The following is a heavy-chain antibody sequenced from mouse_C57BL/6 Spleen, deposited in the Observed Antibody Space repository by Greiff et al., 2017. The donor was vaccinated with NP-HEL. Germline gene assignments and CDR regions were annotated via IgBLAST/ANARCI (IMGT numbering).Heavy chain of an antibody. CDR1: GYTFTSYW. V-gene: IGHV1-69*01. Sequence: VQLQQPGAELVMPGASVKLSCKASGYTFTSYWMHWVKQRPGQGLEWIGEIDPSDSYTNYNQKFKGKSTLTVDKSSSTAYMQLSSLTSEDSAVYYCARLGLTGTWYYFDYWGQGTTLTVSS. J-gene: IGHJ2*01. D-gene: IGHD4-1*01. CDR3: ARLGLTGTWYYFDY. CDR2: IDPSDSYT.